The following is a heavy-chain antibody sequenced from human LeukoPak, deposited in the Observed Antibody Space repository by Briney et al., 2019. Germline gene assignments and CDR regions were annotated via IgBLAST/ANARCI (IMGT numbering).Heavy chain of an antibody. Sequence: SGGSLILSCAASGFTFSSYAMSWVRQAPGKGLEWVSAISGSGGSTYYADSVKGRFTISRDNSKNTLYLQMNSLRAEDTAVYYCAKVRYFDWLPLDWGQGTLVTVSS. CDR2: ISGSGGST. V-gene: IGHV3-23*01. J-gene: IGHJ4*02. CDR1: GFTFSSYA. CDR3: AKVRYFDWLPLD. D-gene: IGHD3-9*01.